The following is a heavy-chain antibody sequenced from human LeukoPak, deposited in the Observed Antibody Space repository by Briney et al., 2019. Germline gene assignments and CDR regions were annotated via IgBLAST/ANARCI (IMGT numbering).Heavy chain of an antibody. CDR1: GGSISSSNW. V-gene: IGHV4-4*02. CDR3: ARLRSGSSSLVSFDS. J-gene: IGHJ4*02. Sequence: TSETLSLTCAVSGGSISSSNWWSWVRQPPGKGLEWIGEIYHSGSTNYNPSLKSRVTISLDTSKNQLFLKLSSVTAADTTVYYCARLRSGSSSLVSFDSWGPGALVTVSS. D-gene: IGHD6-6*01. CDR2: IYHSGST.